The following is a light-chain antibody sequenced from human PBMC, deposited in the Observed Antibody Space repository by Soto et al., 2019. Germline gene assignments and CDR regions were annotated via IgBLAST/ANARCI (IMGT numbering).Light chain of an antibody. J-gene: IGLJ1*01. CDR2: DVS. Sequence: QSVLTQPRSVSXSPGQSVAISCTGTSSDVGGYNYVSWYQQHPDKAPKLMIYDVSKRPSGGPDRFSGSKSGNTASLTISGLQAEDEADYYCCSYAGSPYVYGTGTKVTVL. CDR1: SSDVGGYNY. CDR3: CSYAGSPYV. V-gene: IGLV2-11*01.